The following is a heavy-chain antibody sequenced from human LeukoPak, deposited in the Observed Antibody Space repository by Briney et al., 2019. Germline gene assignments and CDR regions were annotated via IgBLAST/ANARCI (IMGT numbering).Heavy chain of an antibody. J-gene: IGHJ4*02. D-gene: IGHD3-3*01. CDR2: MYYSGST. CDR1: GGSISTSSYY. V-gene: IGHV4-39*01. CDR3: ASNEWSGYYFDY. Sequence: SETLSLTCTVSGGSISTSSYYWGWIRQPPGKGLEWIGSMYYSGSTYYNPSLKSRVTISVDTSKNQFSLKLSSVTAADTALYYCASNEWSGYYFDYWGQGTLVTVSS.